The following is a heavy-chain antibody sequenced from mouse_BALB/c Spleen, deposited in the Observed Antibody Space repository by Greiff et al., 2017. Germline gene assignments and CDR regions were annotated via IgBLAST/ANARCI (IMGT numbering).Heavy chain of an antibody. CDR3: ARQKNYRSFYAMDY. V-gene: IGHV5-6*02. J-gene: IGHJ4*01. D-gene: IGHD2-14*01. CDR2: ISSGGSYT. CDR1: GFTFSSYG. Sequence: EVKLVESGGDLVKPGGSLKLSCAASGFTFSSYGMSWVRQTPDKRLEWVATISSGGSYTYYPDSVKGRFTISRDNAKNTLYLQMSSLKSEDTAMYDGARQKNYRSFYAMDYWGQGTSVTVSS.